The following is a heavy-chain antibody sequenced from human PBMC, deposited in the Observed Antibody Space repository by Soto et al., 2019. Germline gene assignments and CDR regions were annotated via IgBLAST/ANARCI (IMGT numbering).Heavy chain of an antibody. CDR2: IYYSGST. V-gene: IGHV4-30-4*01. D-gene: IGHD3-22*01. CDR3: ARTHYSDRSGTDY. Sequence: SETLSLTCTVSGGSIRSGDSYWSWIRQPPGKGLEWIGYIYYSGSTYYNPSLKSRVTISLDTSKSQFSLNLSSVTAADTAVYYCARTHYSDRSGTDYWGQGTRVTVSS. CDR1: GGSIRSGDSY. J-gene: IGHJ4*02.